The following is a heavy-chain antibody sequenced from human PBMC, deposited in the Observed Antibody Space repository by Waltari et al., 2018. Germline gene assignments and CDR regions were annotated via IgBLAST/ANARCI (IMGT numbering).Heavy chain of an antibody. Sequence: EVQLVESGGGLVQPGRSLRLSCAASGFTFADYAMHWVRQAPGKGLEWVSGISWNSGSIGYADSVKGRFTISRDNAKNSLYLQMNSLRAEDTALYYCAKGDDIAVAGYFDYWGQGTLVTVSS. CDR2: ISWNSGSI. CDR3: AKGDDIAVAGYFDY. V-gene: IGHV3-9*01. J-gene: IGHJ4*02. D-gene: IGHD6-19*01. CDR1: GFTFADYA.